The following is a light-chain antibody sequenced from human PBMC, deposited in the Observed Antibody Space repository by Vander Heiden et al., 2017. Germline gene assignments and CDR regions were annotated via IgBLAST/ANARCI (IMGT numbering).Light chain of an antibody. CDR2: EVS. Sequence: QSALSQPASVSGSPAQSITISCPGTSSDLGGSKSVSWYHQHTGKAPKLMIYEVSDRPTGVSNRFSGSKAGNTAATTISGRQTDDEADYYCSSYTSSSSWVFGGGTKLAVL. V-gene: IGLV2-14*01. CDR1: SSDLGGSKS. J-gene: IGLJ3*02. CDR3: SSYTSSSSWV.